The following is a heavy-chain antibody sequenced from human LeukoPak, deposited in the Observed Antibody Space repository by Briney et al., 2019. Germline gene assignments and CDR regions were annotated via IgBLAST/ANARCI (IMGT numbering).Heavy chain of an antibody. CDR1: GFTFSSYW. CDR3: ARDAYSYASES. J-gene: IGHJ5*02. V-gene: IGHV3-7*01. Sequence: GGSLRLSCAASGFTFSSYWMTWVRQAPGKGLEWVANLNQDGSDKKYVDSVKGRFTISRDNAKNSLYLQMNSLRVEDTVLYYCARDAYSYASESWGQGTLVTVSS. CDR2: LNQDGSDK. D-gene: IGHD5-18*01.